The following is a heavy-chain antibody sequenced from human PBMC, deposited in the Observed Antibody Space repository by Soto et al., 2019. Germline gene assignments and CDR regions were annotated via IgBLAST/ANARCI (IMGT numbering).Heavy chain of an antibody. D-gene: IGHD3-22*01. Sequence: PGGSLRLSCAASGFIFTDYYMSWIRQAPGKGLEWVSYISSSSTSIYYADSVKGRFTISRDNAKKSLYLQMNSLRAEDTAVYYCARVPFSMTVVVKDGMDVWGQGTTVTVSS. J-gene: IGHJ6*02. CDR3: ARVPFSMTVVVKDGMDV. CDR2: ISSSSTSI. V-gene: IGHV3-11*01. CDR1: GFIFTDYY.